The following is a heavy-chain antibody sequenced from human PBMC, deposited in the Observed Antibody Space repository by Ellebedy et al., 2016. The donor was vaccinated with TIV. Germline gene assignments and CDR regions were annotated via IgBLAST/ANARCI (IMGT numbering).Heavy chain of an antibody. CDR2: INPKSGGI. CDR3: ARVVAGFDL. J-gene: IGHJ5*02. CDR1: GYSFTGCG. Sequence: ASVKVSCXASGYSFTGCGISWVRQAPGQGLEWMGCINPKSGGINYAQKFQGRVTMTRDTSISTAYMELSRLGSDDTAVYYCARVVAGFDLWGQGTLVTVSS. D-gene: IGHD2-15*01. V-gene: IGHV1-2*02.